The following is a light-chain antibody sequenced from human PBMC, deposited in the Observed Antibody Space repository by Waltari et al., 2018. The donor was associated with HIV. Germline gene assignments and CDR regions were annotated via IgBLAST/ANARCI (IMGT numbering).Light chain of an antibody. V-gene: IGLV1-40*01. J-gene: IGLJ3*02. Sequence: QSVLTHPPSVSGAPGPRVTIPCTGTSSNIGSLYDVHWYLQPPATVPQLLNTGNSRPSGVSERFSGSRSGTSASLAITALRAEDEGTYYCQSYDSDLGSPVFGGGTEVTVL. CDR2: GNS. CDR3: QSYDSDLGSPV. CDR1: SSNIGSLYD.